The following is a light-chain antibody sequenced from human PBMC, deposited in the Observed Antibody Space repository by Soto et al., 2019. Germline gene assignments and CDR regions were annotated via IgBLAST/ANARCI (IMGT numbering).Light chain of an antibody. CDR3: CSYAHTSRV. CDR2: DVN. V-gene: IGLV2-11*01. Sequence: QSALTQPRSVSGSPGQSVTFSCTGTSGDIGAYNYVSWYQFHPGKAPKMIIYDVNKRPSGVPDRFSGSKSGNTASLTISWLRAEDEADYYCCSYAHTSRVFGGGTQLTVL. CDR1: SGDIGAYNY. J-gene: IGLJ3*02.